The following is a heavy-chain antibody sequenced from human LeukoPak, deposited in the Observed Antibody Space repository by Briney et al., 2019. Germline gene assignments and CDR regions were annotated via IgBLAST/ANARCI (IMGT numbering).Heavy chain of an antibody. CDR1: GGSINSNTYY. J-gene: IGHJ5*02. CDR3: ARHSLRQLGPSGWFDP. V-gene: IGHV4-39*01. CDR2: IYYSGST. D-gene: IGHD3-16*01. Sequence: SETLSLTCTVSGGSINSNTYYWGWLRHPPGRGLEWIGSIYYSGSTYYNASLKSRAIISVDTSKSLLSLKLASVTAADTAAYYCARHSLRQLGPSGWFDPWGQGTLVTVSS.